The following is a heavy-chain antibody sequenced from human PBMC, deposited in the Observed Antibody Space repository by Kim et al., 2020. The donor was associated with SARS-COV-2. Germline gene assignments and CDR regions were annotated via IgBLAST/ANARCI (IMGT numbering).Heavy chain of an antibody. Sequence: TNYAQTFPDRVTMTRDTSISTAYMELSRLKSDDTAVYYCARVYNNGYDYWGQGTMVTVSS. J-gene: IGHJ4*02. CDR2: T. CDR3: ARVYNNGYDY. D-gene: IGHD6-19*01. V-gene: IGHV1-2*02.